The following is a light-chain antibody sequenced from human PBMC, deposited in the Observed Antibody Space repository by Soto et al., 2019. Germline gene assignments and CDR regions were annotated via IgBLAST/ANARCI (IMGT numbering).Light chain of an antibody. CDR2: KAS. CDR1: QSISSW. J-gene: IGKJ4*01. V-gene: IGKV1-5*03. CDR3: QQYNSYSRLS. Sequence: DIQMTQSPSTLSASVGDRVTITCQASQSISSWLAWYQQKPGQAPKRLIYKASSLESGVPSRFSGSGSGTECTLTISSLHHDAFALYECQQYNSYSRLSFGGGTKGEIK.